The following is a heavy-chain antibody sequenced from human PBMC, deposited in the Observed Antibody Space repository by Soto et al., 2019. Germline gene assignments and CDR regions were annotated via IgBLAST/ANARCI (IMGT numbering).Heavy chain of an antibody. J-gene: IGHJ6*02. D-gene: IGHD3-3*01. V-gene: IGHV3-9*01. CDR2: INWDGYSI. Sequence: PXGSLRLFCVASGFNFDDQVVHGVRQVPGKGLEWVGHINWDGYSIGYGGSVRGRFSISRDNAKNTLYLQMNSLRPEDTALYFCARSWSGSTSGRVDVWGQGTTVTVYS. CDR3: ARSWSGSTSGRVDV. CDR1: GFNFDDQV.